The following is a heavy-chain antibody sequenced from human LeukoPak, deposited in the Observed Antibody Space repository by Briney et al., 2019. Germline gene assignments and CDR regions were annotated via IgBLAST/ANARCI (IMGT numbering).Heavy chain of an antibody. D-gene: IGHD3-9*01. Sequence: GGSLRLSCAASGFTFSSYGMHWVRQAPGKGLEWVALLRYDGTNKYYADSVKGRFTISRDNSKNTLYLQMNSLRAEDTAVYYCAKEYDILTGYYAFDIWGQGTMVTVSS. CDR2: LRYDGTNK. CDR1: GFTFSSYG. J-gene: IGHJ3*02. V-gene: IGHV3-30*02. CDR3: AKEYDILTGYYAFDI.